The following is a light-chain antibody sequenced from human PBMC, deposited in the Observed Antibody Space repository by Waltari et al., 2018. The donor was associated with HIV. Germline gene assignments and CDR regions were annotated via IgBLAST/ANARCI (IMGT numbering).Light chain of an antibody. CDR2: EVR. V-gene: IGLV2-14*01. CDR3: SSYTRSSTLV. J-gene: IGLJ2*01. CDR1: GSDVGGHNF. Sequence: QSALTQPASVPGSPGQSINISCTGTGSDVGGHNFVSWFQHHPGTAPKVMIYEVRNRPSGVSNRFSGSKSGNTAALTISGLQAEDEADYYCSSYTRSSTLVFGGVTKLTVL.